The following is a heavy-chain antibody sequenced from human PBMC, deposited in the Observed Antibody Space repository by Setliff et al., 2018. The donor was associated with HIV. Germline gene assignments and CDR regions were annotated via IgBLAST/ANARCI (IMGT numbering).Heavy chain of an antibody. V-gene: IGHV3-7*03. CDR2: IKQDGSEI. D-gene: IGHD1-26*01. J-gene: IGHJ5*02. CDR3: ASMWKVGA. Sequence: GGSLRLSCAASGFTFSSYAMSWVRQAPGKGLEWVATIKQDGSEIYYMDSVKGRFTISRDNARTSLYLEMSSLRVEDTAVYFCASMWKVGAWGRGTLVTVSS. CDR1: GFTFSSYA.